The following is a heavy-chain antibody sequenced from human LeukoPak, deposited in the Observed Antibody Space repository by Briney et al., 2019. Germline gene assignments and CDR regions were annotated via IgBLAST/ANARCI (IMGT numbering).Heavy chain of an antibody. V-gene: IGHV3-9*01. J-gene: IGHJ4*02. CDR2: TNWDTNNV. CDR1: GYYFGDYG. Sequence: GWSLRLSCVASGYYFGDYGMHWVRQAPGKGLEWVSGTNWDTNNVGYADSVEGRFTISRDNAKNSLYLQMNSLRAEDTAVYYCAKGGSSWYDAYFDYWGQGTLVTVSS. CDR3: AKGGSSWYDAYFDY. D-gene: IGHD6-13*01.